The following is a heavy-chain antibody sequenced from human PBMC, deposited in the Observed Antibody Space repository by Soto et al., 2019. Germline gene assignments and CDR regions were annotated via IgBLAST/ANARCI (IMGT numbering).Heavy chain of an antibody. D-gene: IGHD1-20*01. CDR1: GGTFSSYA. Sequence: VQLVQSGAEVKKPGSSVKVSCKASGGTFSSYAISWVRQAPGQGLGWMGGIIPIFGTPNYAQKFQGRVTITADESTSTVYMELSSLRSEDTAVYFCAREYNWNDVRYGMDVWGQGTTVTVSS. V-gene: IGHV1-69*01. J-gene: IGHJ6*02. CDR2: IIPIFGTP. CDR3: AREYNWNDVRYGMDV.